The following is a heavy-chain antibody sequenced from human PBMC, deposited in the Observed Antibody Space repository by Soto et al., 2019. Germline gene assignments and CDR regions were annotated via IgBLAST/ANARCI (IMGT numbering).Heavy chain of an antibody. CDR1: GGSISSYY. D-gene: IGHD3-10*01. J-gene: IGHJ6*02. V-gene: IGHV4-4*07. Sequence: PSEILSLTCTVSGGSISSYYWSWIRQPAGKGLEWIGRIYTSGSTNYNPSLKSRVTMSVDTSKNQFSLKLSSVTAADTAVYYCASGLWFGEFGSNYYGMDVWGQGTTVTVSS. CDR3: ASGLWFGEFGSNYYGMDV. CDR2: IYTSGST.